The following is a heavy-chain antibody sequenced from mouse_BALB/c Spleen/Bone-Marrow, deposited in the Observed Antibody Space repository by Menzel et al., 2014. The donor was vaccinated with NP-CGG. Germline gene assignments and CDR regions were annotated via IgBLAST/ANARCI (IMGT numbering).Heavy chain of an antibody. V-gene: IGHV1S130*01. J-gene: IGHJ2*01. CDR2: IHPNSGNT. CDR3: ARDLGRGYYFDY. Sequence: VQLQQSGSVLVRPGASVKLSCKASGYTFTSSWMHWAKQRPGQGLEWIGEIHPNSGNTNYNEKFKGKATLTVDTSSSTAYVDLSSLTSEDSAVYYCARDLGRGYYFDYWGQGTTLTVSS. CDR1: GYTFTSSW. D-gene: IGHD4-1*01.